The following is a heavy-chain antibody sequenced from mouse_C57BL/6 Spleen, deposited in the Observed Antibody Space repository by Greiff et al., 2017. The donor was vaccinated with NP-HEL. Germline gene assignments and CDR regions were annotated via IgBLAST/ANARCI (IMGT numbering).Heavy chain of an antibody. Sequence: QVQLQQPGAELVRPGSSVKLSCKASGYTFTSYWMHWVKQRPIQGLEWIGNIDPSDSETHYNQKFKDKATLTVDKSSSTAYMQLSSLTSEDSAVYYCAIYYDYDGDLYYAMDYWGQGTSVTVSS. CDR2: IDPSDSET. CDR3: AIYYDYDGDLYYAMDY. J-gene: IGHJ4*01. D-gene: IGHD2-4*01. CDR1: GYTFTSYW. V-gene: IGHV1-52*01.